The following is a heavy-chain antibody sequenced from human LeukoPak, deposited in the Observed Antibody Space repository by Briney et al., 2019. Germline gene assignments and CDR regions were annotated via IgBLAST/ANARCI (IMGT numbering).Heavy chain of an antibody. CDR3: AKGPPPQWELLYDIRSGDY. CDR2: ISSSGSTI. D-gene: IGHD1-26*01. V-gene: IGHV3-48*03. CDR1: GFTFSSYE. Sequence: PGGSLRLSCTASGFTFSSYEMHWVRQAPGQGLEWVSYISSSGSTIYYADSVKGRFTISRDNSKNTLYLQMNSLRAEDTAVYYCAKGPPPQWELLYDIRSGDYWGQGTLVTVSS. J-gene: IGHJ4*02.